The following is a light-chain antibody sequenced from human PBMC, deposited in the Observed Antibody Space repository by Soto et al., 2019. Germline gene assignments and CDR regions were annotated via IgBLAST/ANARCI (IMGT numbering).Light chain of an antibody. CDR1: SSDVGGYNY. CDR3: SSYAGSNNLYV. V-gene: IGLV2-8*01. J-gene: IGLJ1*01. CDR2: EVS. Sequence: ALTQPPSASGSPGQSVTISCTGTSSDVGGYNYVSWHQQHPGKAPKLMIYEVSKRPSGVPDRFSGSKSGNTASLTVSGLQAEDEADYYCSSYAGSNNLYVFGTGTKVTVL.